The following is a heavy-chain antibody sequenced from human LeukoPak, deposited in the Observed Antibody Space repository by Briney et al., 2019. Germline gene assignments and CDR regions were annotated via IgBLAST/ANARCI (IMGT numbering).Heavy chain of an antibody. J-gene: IGHJ4*02. CDR3: ARHGYIAVAGTVDY. D-gene: IGHD6-19*01. CDR2: IIISGNT. Sequence: PSETLSLTCTVSGYPISSGHYWGWVRQPPGRGWRGLGVIIISGNTYYNPSLKSRVTISEDTSKNQFSLNLSSVTAADTAVYYCARHGYIAVAGTVDYWGQGTLITVSS. V-gene: IGHV4-38-2*02. CDR1: GYPISSGHY.